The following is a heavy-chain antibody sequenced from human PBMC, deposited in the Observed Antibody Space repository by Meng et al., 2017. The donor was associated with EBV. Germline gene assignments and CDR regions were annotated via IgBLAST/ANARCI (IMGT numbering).Heavy chain of an antibody. Sequence: VLLVQLRGEVTGAGSVLTVSCKGLGGAVSGFAISWVGQARVRQPEWKGRISAIFGTASDAQTFQGRVTNSADESSSTAYMDLRSLRTEDMGVYYCAIAPDAWNDSPYYWGQGTLVTVSS. CDR3: AIAPDAWNDSPYY. CDR2: ISAIFGTA. J-gene: IGHJ4*02. CDR1: GGAVSGFA. D-gene: IGHD1-1*01. V-gene: IGHV1-69*01.